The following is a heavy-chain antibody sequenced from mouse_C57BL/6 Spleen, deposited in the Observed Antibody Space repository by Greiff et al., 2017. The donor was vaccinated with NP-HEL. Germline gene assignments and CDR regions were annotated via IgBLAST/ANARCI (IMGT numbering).Heavy chain of an antibody. Sequence: QVQLKESGAELVKPGASVKISCKASGYAFSSYWMNWVKQRPGKGLEWIGQIYPGDGDTNYNGKFKGKATLTADKSSSTAYMQLSSLTSEDSAVYFCARTSNWDPWFAYWGQGTLVTVSA. D-gene: IGHD4-1*01. CDR1: GYAFSSYW. CDR3: ARTSNWDPWFAY. J-gene: IGHJ3*01. V-gene: IGHV1-80*01. CDR2: IYPGDGDT.